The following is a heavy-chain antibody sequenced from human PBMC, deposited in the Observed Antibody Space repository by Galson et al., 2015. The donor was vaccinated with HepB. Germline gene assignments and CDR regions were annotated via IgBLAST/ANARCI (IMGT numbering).Heavy chain of an antibody. D-gene: IGHD4-23*01. V-gene: IGHV1-46*01. Sequence: SVKVSCKASGYTFTSYYMHWVRQAPGQGLEWMGIINPSGGSTSYAQKFQGRVTMTRDTSTSTVYMELSSLRSEDTAVYYCARDRQLTTVVTPVRLRWFDPWGQGTLVTVSS. CDR3: ARDRQLTTVVTPVRLRWFDP. CDR2: INPSGGST. CDR1: GYTFTSYY. J-gene: IGHJ5*02.